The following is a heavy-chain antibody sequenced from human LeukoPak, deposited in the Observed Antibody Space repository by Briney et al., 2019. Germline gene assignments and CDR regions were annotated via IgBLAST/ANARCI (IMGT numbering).Heavy chain of an antibody. CDR3: AKNIVGGSTSMDV. V-gene: IGHV3-23*01. CDR1: GFTFSGYA. J-gene: IGHJ6*02. CDR2: MSGGGGYT. D-gene: IGHD5/OR15-5a*01. Sequence: GGSLRLSCAASGFTFSGYAMTWVRQAPGKGLEWVSAMSGGGGYTYYADSMKGRFTISRDNSKNTLYLQMNSLRAEDTALYYCAKNIVGGSTSMDVWGQGTTVTVSS.